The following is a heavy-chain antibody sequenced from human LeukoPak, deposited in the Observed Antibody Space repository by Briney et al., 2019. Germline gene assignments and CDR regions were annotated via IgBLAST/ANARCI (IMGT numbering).Heavy chain of an antibody. CDR3: ARVRGSYYMDV. V-gene: IGHV3-48*01. CDR1: GFTFSAYS. CDR2: ITSGTSNM. Sequence: GGSLRLSCAASGFTFSAYSMNWVRQAPGKGLEWVPYITSGTSNMYYADSVKGRFTISRDNAKNSLYLQMNSLRAEDTGVYYCARVRGSYYMDVWGKGTTVTVSS. J-gene: IGHJ6*03.